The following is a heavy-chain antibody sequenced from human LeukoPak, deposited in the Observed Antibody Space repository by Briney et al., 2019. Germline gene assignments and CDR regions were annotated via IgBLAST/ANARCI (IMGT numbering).Heavy chain of an antibody. Sequence: KASETLSLTCAVYGGSFSGYYWSWIGQPPGKGLEWIGEINHSGSTNYNPSLKSRVTISVDTSKNQFSLKLSSVTAADTAVYYCASGIWRDRDSSGWSPFDYWGQGTLVTVSS. CDR1: GGSFSGYY. V-gene: IGHV4-34*01. J-gene: IGHJ4*02. CDR3: ASGIWRDRDSSGWSPFDY. CDR2: INHSGST. D-gene: IGHD6-19*01.